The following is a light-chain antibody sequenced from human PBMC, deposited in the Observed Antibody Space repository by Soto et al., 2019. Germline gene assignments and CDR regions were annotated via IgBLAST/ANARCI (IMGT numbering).Light chain of an antibody. J-gene: IGLJ2*01. CDR1: SSNIGNNY. Sequence: QSVLTQPPSVSAAPGQKVTISCSGSSSNIGNNYVSWYQQLPGTAPKLLIYDNNKRPSGIPDRFSGSKSGTSATLGITGLQTGDEADYYCGTWDSSLSAVVFGGGPKVTVL. CDR3: GTWDSSLSAVV. V-gene: IGLV1-51*01. CDR2: DNN.